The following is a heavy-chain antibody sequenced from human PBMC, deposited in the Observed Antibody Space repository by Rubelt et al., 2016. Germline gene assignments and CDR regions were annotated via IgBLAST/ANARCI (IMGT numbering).Heavy chain of an antibody. Sequence: KVSGYTLTELSMHWVRQAPGKGLEWMGGFDPEDGETIYAQKFQGRVTMTEDTSTDTAYMELSSLRSEDTAVYYCATWKAGEWLRNNWFDPWGQGTLVTVSS. V-gene: IGHV1-24*01. CDR2: FDPEDGET. J-gene: IGHJ5*02. D-gene: IGHD5-12*01. CDR3: ATWKAGEWLRNNWFDP. CDR1: GYTLTELS.